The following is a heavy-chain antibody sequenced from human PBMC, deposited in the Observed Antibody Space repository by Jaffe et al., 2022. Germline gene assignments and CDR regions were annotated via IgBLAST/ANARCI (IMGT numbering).Heavy chain of an antibody. CDR2: INPSGGST. CDR3: ARDLFPGYQLLSFHLTHY. CDR1: GYTFTSYY. J-gene: IGHJ4*02. Sequence: QVQLVQSGAEVKKPGASVKVSCKASGYTFTSYYMHWVRQAPGQGLEWMGIINPSGGSTSYAQKFQGRVTMTRDTSTSTVYMELSSLRSEDTAVYYCARDLFPGYQLLSFHLTHYWGQGTLVTVSS. V-gene: IGHV1-46*01. D-gene: IGHD2-2*01.